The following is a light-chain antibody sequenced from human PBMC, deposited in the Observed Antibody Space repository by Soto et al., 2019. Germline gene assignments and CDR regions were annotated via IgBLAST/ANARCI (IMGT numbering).Light chain of an antibody. Sequence: QSALTQPASVSGSPGQSITISCTGASSDVGGFDHVSWYQQHPGKVPRLLIYDVSSRPSGVSDRFSGSKSGNTASLTISGLQAVDEADYYCNSFTTTYTYFFGTGTKLTVL. CDR2: DVS. CDR3: NSFTTTYTYF. V-gene: IGLV2-14*03. J-gene: IGLJ1*01. CDR1: SSDVGGFDH.